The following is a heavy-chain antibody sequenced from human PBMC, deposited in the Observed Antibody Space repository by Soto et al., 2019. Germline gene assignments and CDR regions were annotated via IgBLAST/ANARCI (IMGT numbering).Heavy chain of an antibody. D-gene: IGHD3-10*01. V-gene: IGHV3-33*01. CDR1: GFTFSTYG. CDR2: IWYDGSNQ. J-gene: IGHJ4*02. Sequence: GGSLRLSCAPSGFTFSTYGMHWVRQAPGKGLEWVAVIWYDGSNQYYADSVKGRFTISRDNSKNVLYLQMNSLRAEDTAVYYCARDLGAFNYGSAYFDYWGQGTPVTVSS. CDR3: ARDLGAFNYGSAYFDY.